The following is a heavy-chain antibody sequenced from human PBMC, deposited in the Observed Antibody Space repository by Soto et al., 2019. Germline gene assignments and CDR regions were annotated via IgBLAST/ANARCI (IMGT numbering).Heavy chain of an antibody. Sequence: GGSLRLSCAASGFTFSSYAMHWVRQAPEKGLEWVGRTRNKANSYTTEYAASVKGRFTISRDDSKNSLYLQMNSLKNEDTAVYFCVRGTYSSGWYVDYWGQGTLVTVSS. CDR2: TRNKANSYTT. CDR3: VRGTYSSGWYVDY. V-gene: IGHV3-72*01. J-gene: IGHJ4*02. D-gene: IGHD6-19*01. CDR1: GFTFSSYA.